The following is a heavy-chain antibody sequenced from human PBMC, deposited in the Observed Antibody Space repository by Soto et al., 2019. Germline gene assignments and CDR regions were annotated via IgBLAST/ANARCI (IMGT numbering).Heavy chain of an antibody. CDR2: ISGSGGST. D-gene: IGHD6-19*01. J-gene: IGHJ4*02. CDR3: AKDSSREAVAGNFDY. V-gene: IGHV3-23*01. CDR1: GFTFSSYA. Sequence: VGSLRLSCAASGFTFSSYAMSWVRQAPGKGLEWVSAISGSGGSTYYADSVKGRFTISRDNSKNTLYLQMNSLRAEDTAVYYCAKDSSREAVAGNFDYWGQGTLVTVSS.